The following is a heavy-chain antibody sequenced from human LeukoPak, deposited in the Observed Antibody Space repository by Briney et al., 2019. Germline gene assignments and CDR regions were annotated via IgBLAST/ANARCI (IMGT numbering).Heavy chain of an antibody. CDR2: ISSSGSTI. D-gene: IGHD3-9*01. V-gene: IGHV3-11*04. CDR3: ARVHLTGYRHDAFDI. Sequence: GGSLRLSCAASGFTFSDYYMSWIRQAPGKGLEWVSYISSSGSTIYYADSVEGRFTISRDNAKNSLYLQMNSLRAEDTAVYYCARVHLTGYRHDAFDIWGQGTMVTVSS. J-gene: IGHJ3*02. CDR1: GFTFSDYY.